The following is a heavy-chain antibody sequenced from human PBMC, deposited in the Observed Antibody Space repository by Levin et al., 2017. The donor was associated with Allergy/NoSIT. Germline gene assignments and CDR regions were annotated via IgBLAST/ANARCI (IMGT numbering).Heavy chain of an antibody. CDR2: ISSAGNYM. Sequence: GGSLRLSCAASGLSFSIYDMNWVRRAPGKGLEWVSSISSAGNYMHFAGSVRGRLTISRDNAANLVHLQMNSLTAEDSAVYYCTTRGCCWTFDYWGQGTLVTVSS. CDR3: TTRGCCWTFDY. D-gene: IGHD3-10*01. CDR1: GLSFSIYD. J-gene: IGHJ4*02. V-gene: IGHV3-21*01.